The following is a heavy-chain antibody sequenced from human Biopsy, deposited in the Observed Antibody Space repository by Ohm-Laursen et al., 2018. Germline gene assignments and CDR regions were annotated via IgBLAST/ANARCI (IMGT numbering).Heavy chain of an antibody. J-gene: IGHJ4*01. V-gene: IGHV3-11*01. D-gene: IGHD3-16*01. CDR1: GFTFSGYQ. Sequence: SLRLSCAASGFTFSGYQMSWIRQTPGKGLEWVSHIGSGGSTIFHADSVKGRFTISRDDAKGSLYLQMTNLRAEDTAVYYCGRSYGIMAAPVHLWGQGTLVTVSS. CDR2: IGSGGSTI. CDR3: GRSYGIMAAPVHL.